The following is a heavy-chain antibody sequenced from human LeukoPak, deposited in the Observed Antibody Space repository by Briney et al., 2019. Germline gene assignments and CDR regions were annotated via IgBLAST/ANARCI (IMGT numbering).Heavy chain of an antibody. J-gene: IGHJ4*02. D-gene: IGHD3-3*01. CDR2: IIPLFGTA. CDR3: ARDSITIFGVVTPRRFYFDY. Sequence: SVKVSCKASGGTFSSYAISWVRQAPGQGLEWMGGIIPLFGTANYAQKFQGRVTITADESTSTAYMELSSLRSEDTAVYYCARDSITIFGVVTPRRFYFDYWGQGTLVTVSS. CDR1: GGTFSSYA. V-gene: IGHV1-69*13.